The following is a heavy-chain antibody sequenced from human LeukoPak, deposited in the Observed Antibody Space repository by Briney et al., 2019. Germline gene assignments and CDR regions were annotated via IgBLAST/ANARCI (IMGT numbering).Heavy chain of an antibody. Sequence: GGSLRLSCAASGFTFSSYAMSWVRQAPGKGLEWVSAISGSGGSTYYADSVKGRFIISRDNSKNTLYLQMNSLRAEDTAVYYCATGSVGVVIIHFDYWGQGTLVTVSS. D-gene: IGHD3-3*01. V-gene: IGHV3-23*01. CDR3: ATGSVGVVIIHFDY. CDR2: ISGSGGST. CDR1: GFTFSSYA. J-gene: IGHJ4*02.